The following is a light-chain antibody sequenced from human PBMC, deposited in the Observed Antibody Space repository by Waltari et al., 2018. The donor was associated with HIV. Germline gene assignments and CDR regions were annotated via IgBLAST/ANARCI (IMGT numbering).Light chain of an antibody. CDR1: SSDVGRYNL. J-gene: IGLJ2*01. CDR2: EVT. CDR3: CSYAGVDTPVV. Sequence: QSALTQPASMSGYPGQSITISCSGPSSDVGRYNLVSWYQQHPGKVPKLIIYEVTKRPSDVSNRFSASKSGDTASLTISGLQPEDEADYYCCSYAGVDTPVVFGGGTKLTVL. V-gene: IGLV2-23*02.